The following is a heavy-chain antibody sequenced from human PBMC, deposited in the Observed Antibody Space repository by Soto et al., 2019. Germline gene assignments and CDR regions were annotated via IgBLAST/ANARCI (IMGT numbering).Heavy chain of an antibody. CDR1: EDFG. V-gene: IGHV3-9*01. D-gene: IGHD3-22*01. Sequence: EDFGGYRVRKIQKKGLEWVSGISWNSGRIGYADSVKGRFTISRDNAKNSLYLQMNSLRPEDTALYYCPKARLLGGDGDNPYYYNASEVWGHGPTVTVS. CDR3: PKARLLGGDGDNPYYYNASEV. CDR2: ISWNSGRI. J-gene: IGHJ6*02.